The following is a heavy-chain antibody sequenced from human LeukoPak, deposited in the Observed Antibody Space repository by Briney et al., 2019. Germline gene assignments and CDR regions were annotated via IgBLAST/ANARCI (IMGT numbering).Heavy chain of an antibody. CDR1: GFTFDSNY. CDR2: IYTGGNT. D-gene: IGHD3-22*01. Sequence: PGGSLRLSCATSGFTFDSNYLSWVRQAPGKGLEWVSTIYTGGNTYYSASVKGRCTISRDFSKNTAFLHMNSLRAEDTAMYYCARGDDSGYYDYFDYWGQGALVTVSS. CDR3: ARGDDSGYYDYFDY. V-gene: IGHV3-53*01. J-gene: IGHJ4*02.